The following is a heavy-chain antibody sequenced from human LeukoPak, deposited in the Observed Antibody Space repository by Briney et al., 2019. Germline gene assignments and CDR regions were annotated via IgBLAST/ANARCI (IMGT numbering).Heavy chain of an antibody. CDR3: AREVAAARGSYMDV. J-gene: IGHJ6*03. V-gene: IGHV4-38-2*02. Sequence: SETLSLTCTVSGYSISSGYYWGWIRQPPGKGLEWIGSIYHSGSTYYNPSLKSRVTISVDTSKNQFSLKLGSVTAADTAVYYCAREVAAARGSYMDVWGKGTTVTVSS. CDR1: GYSISSGYY. D-gene: IGHD6-13*01. CDR2: IYHSGST.